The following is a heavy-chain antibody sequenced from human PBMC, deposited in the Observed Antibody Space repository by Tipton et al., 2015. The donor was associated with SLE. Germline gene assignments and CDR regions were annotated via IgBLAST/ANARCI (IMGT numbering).Heavy chain of an antibody. D-gene: IGHD1-26*01. CDR1: GFTFSSYA. Sequence: RSLRLSCAASGFTFSSYAMHWVRQAPGKGLEWVAVISYDGSKTYYGDSVKGRFTISRDNSKSTLSLQMNSLRPEDTAVYYCARNTWGGSYYFDSWGQGTLVTASS. V-gene: IGHV3-30*04. CDR3: ARNTWGGSYYFDS. J-gene: IGHJ4*02. CDR2: ISYDGSKT.